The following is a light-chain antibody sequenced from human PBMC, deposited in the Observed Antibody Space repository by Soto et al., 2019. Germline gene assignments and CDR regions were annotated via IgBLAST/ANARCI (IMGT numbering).Light chain of an antibody. V-gene: IGKV1-27*01. CDR3: QKSNSAWT. CDR2: AAS. Sequence: DIQMTQSPSSLAASVGDRVIITCRASQGINNHLAWYQQKPGKVPKLLIYAASTLQSGVPSRFSGSGSGTDFTLTISSLQPEDVATYYCQKSNSAWTFGQGTKVEIK. CDR1: QGINNH. J-gene: IGKJ1*01.